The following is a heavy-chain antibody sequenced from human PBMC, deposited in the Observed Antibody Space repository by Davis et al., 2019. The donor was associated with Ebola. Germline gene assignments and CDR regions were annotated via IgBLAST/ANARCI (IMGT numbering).Heavy chain of an antibody. J-gene: IGHJ4*02. CDR2: IIPIFGTA. CDR1: GGTFSSYA. Sequence: AASVKVSCKASGGTFSSYAISWVRQAPGQGLEWMGGIIPIFGTANYAQKFQGRVTMTTDTSTSTAYMEVGILRSDDTAVYYCARAQFPTTSDHWGQGTLVTVSS. V-gene: IGHV1-69*05. CDR3: ARAQFPTTSDH. D-gene: IGHD1-1*01.